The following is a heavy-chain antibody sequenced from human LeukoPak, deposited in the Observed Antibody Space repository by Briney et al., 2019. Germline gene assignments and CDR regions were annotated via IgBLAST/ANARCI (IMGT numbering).Heavy chain of an antibody. CDR3: ARLSYYYDSSGYSSGPDY. D-gene: IGHD3-22*01. CDR2: INSDGSSP. J-gene: IGHJ4*02. V-gene: IGHV3-74*01. Sequence: GGSLRLSCAASGFTFSRYWMHWVRQAPGKGLVWVSRINSDGSSPAYADSVRGRFTISRDNAKNTLYLQMNSLRAEDTAVYYCARLSYYYDSSGYSSGPDYWGQGTLVTVSS. CDR1: GFTFSRYW.